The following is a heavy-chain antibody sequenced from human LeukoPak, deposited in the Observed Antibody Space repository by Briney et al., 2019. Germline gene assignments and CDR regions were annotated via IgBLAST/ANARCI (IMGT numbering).Heavy chain of an antibody. D-gene: IGHD3-9*01. V-gene: IGHV1-8*01. J-gene: IGHJ4*02. CDR1: GYTFTSYD. CDR2: MNPNSGNT. Sequence: ASVKVSCKASGYTFTSYDINWVRQATGQGLEWMGWMNPNSGNTGYAQKFQGRVTMTRNTSISTAYMELSSLRSEDTAVYYCAVTDILTGYYVFDYWGQGTLVTVSS. CDR3: AVTDILTGYYVFDY.